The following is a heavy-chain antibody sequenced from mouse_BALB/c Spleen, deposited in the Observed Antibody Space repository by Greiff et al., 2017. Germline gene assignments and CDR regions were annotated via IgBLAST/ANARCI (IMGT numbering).Heavy chain of an antibody. V-gene: IGHV1S137*01. CDR2: ISTYYGDA. Sequence: QVQLQQSGAELVRPGVSVKISCKGSGYTFTDYAMHWVKQSHAKSLEWIGVISTYYGDASYNQKFKGKATMTVDKSSSTAYMELARLTSEDSAIYYCARSPLAYGGYFDVWGAGTTVTVSS. CDR3: ARSPLAYGGYFDV. J-gene: IGHJ1*01. D-gene: IGHD1-1*01. CDR1: GYTFTDYA.